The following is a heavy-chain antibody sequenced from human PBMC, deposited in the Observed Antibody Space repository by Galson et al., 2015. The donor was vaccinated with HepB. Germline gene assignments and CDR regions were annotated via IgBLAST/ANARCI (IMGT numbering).Heavy chain of an antibody. V-gene: IGHV3-74*01. D-gene: IGHD3-10*01. CDR1: GFTFSSYW. Sequence: SLRLSCAASGFTFSSYWMHWVRQAPGKGLVWVSRINSDGSSTSYADSVKGRFTISRDNAKNTLYLQMNSLRAEDTAVYYCAREGLLWFGELRQREFDYWGQGTLVTVSS. CDR2: INSDGSST. J-gene: IGHJ4*02. CDR3: AREGLLWFGELRQREFDY.